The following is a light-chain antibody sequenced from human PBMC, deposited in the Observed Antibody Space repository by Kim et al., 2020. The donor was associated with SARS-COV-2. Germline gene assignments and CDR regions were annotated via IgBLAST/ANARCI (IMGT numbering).Light chain of an antibody. CDR1: QNINTW. V-gene: IGKV1-5*03. J-gene: IGKJ4*01. CDR2: QAS. Sequence: DIQMTQSPSTLSASVGDRVTITCRASQNINTWLAWYQQKPGKAPKLLIYQASTLENGVPSRFSSSGSGTEFTLTINSLQPDDFATYYCQQYNTYLLTFGGGTKVDIK. CDR3: QQYNTYLLT.